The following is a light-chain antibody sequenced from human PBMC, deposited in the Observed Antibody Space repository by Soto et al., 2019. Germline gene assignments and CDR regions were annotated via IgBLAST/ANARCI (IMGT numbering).Light chain of an antibody. Sequence: DMQMTQSPASVSASVGDRVTITCRASQGISSWLAWYQQKPGRASKLLISAASSLQSEVPSRFSGSGSETDFTLTISSLQPEDFATYYCQQANSFPWTFGQGTKVEIK. CDR1: QGISSW. J-gene: IGKJ1*01. CDR2: AAS. V-gene: IGKV1-12*01. CDR3: QQANSFPWT.